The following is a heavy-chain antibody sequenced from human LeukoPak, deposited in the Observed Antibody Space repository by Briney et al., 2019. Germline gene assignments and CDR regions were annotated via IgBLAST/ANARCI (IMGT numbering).Heavy chain of an antibody. CDR3: ARNLLHPLGWYFDL. J-gene: IGHJ2*01. CDR2: IKQDGSEK. Sequence: GGSLRLSCAASGFTFSSYWMSWVRQAPGKGREWVANIKQDGSEKYYVDSVKGRFTISRDNAKNSLYLQMYSLRAEDTAVYYCARNLLHPLGWYFDLWGRGTLVTVSS. D-gene: IGHD3-22*01. CDR1: GFTFSSYW. V-gene: IGHV3-7*01.